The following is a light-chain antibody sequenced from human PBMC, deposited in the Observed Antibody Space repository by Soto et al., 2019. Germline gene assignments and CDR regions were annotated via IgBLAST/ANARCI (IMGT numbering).Light chain of an antibody. J-gene: IGKJ4*01. V-gene: IGKV1-9*01. Sequence: DIQLTQSPSFLSASVGDRVTITCRASQGISSYLAWYQQKPGKDPKLLIYAASTLQSGVPSRFSGSGSGTDFTLTISSLEPEDFVVYYCQQRNNWPPTFGGGTKVDI. CDR2: AAS. CDR1: QGISSY. CDR3: QQRNNWPPT.